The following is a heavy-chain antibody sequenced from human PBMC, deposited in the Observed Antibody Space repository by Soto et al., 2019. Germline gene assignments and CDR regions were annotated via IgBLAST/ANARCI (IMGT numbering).Heavy chain of an antibody. J-gene: IGHJ6*02. D-gene: IGHD1-20*01. CDR1: GFSLSTTGLG. V-gene: IGHV2-5*01. CDR3: ARIKGITYARVADGMDV. CDR2: TYWNGDK. Sequence: QITLKESGPPLVKPTQTLTLTCTFSGFSLSTTGLGVGWIRQPPGKALEFLALTYWNGDKRYRPSLRSRLTITKDTSKNQVVLTMTNMDPMDTATYYCARIKGITYARVADGMDVWGQGTTVTVSS.